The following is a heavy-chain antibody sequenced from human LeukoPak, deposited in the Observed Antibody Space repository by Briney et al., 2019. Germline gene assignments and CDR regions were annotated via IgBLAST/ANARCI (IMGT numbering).Heavy chain of an antibody. CDR2: INPNSGGT. CDR1: GYTLTGYY. J-gene: IGHJ4*02. D-gene: IGHD5-24*01. CDR3: ARAGGDGYNYEVY. V-gene: IGHV1-2*06. Sequence: ASVKVSCKASGYTLTGYYMHWVRQAPGQGLEWMGRINPNSGGTSYAQKFQGRVTMTRDTSISTAYMELSRLRSDDTAVYYCARAGGDGYNYEVYWGQGTLVTVSS.